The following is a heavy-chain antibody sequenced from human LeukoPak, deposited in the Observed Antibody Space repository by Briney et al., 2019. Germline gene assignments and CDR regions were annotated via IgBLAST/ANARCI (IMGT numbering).Heavy chain of an antibody. V-gene: IGHV3-23*01. CDR1: GGSFSGYY. D-gene: IGHD3-10*01. J-gene: IGHJ3*02. Sequence: ETLSLTCAVYGGSFSGYYWSWVRQAPGKGLEWVSAISGSGGSTYYADSVKGRFTISRDNSKNTLYLQMNSLRAEDTAVYYCAKDLKSMVRGVIYAFDIWCQGTMVTVSS. CDR2: ISGSGGST. CDR3: AKDLKSMVRGVIYAFDI.